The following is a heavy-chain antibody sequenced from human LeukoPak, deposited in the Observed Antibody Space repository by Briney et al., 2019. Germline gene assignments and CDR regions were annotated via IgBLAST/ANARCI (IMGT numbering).Heavy chain of an antibody. Sequence: TGGSLRLSCAASGFRVNSNYMSWVRQAPGKGLEWVSVISGGGSTYYADSVKGRFTISRDISKNTLYLQMNSLRAEDTAVYYCARGGGSGSYGSFDYWGQGALVTVSS. D-gene: IGHD3-10*01. J-gene: IGHJ4*02. V-gene: IGHV3-53*01. CDR2: ISGGGST. CDR1: GFRVNSNY. CDR3: ARGGGSGSYGSFDY.